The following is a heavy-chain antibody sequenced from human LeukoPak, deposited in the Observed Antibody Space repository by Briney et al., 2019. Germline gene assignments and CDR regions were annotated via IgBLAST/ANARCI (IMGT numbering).Heavy chain of an antibody. CDR3: ARLTLGRSVDY. J-gene: IGHJ4*02. CDR1: GGSINSYY. D-gene: IGHD2-15*01. CDR2: VFYSGST. Sequence: PSETLSLTCTVSGGSINSYYWSRIRQPPGKGLEWIGYVFYSGSTNYNPSLKSRVTISVDTSKNQFSLKLSPVTAADTAVYYCARLTLGRSVDYWGQGTLVTVSS. V-gene: IGHV4-59*08.